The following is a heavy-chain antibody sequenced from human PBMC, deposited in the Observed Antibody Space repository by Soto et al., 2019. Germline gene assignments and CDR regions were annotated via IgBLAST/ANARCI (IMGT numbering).Heavy chain of an antibody. CDR2: IYTSGST. V-gene: IGHV4-4*07. J-gene: IGHJ4*02. CDR3: ARARGEVRYSSSWYYFDY. Sequence: SETLSLTCTVSGGSISSYYWSWIRQPAGKGLEWIGRIYTSGSTNYNPSLKSRVTMSVDTSKNQFSLKLSSVTAADTAVYYCARARGEVRYSSSWYYFDYWGQGTLVTVSS. D-gene: IGHD6-13*01. CDR1: GGSISSYY.